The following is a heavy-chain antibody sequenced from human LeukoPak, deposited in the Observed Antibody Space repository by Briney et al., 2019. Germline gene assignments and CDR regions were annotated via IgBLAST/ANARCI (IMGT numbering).Heavy chain of an antibody. Sequence: PSETLSLTCTVSGGSISSGGYYWSWMRQPPGKGLEGIGYIYHSGSTYYNPSLKSRVTISVDRSKNQFSLKLSSVTAADTAVYYCARAPAVEMATIGFDYWGQGTLVTVSS. CDR2: IYHSGST. J-gene: IGHJ4*02. D-gene: IGHD5-24*01. CDR1: GGSISSGGYY. V-gene: IGHV4-30-2*01. CDR3: ARAPAVEMATIGFDY.